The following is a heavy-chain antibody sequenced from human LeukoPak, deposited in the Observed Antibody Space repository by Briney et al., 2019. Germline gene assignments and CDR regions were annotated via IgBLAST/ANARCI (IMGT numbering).Heavy chain of an antibody. Sequence: PSETLSLTCAVSGGSISSSNWWSWVRQPPGKGLEWIGEIYHSGSTNYNPSLKSRVTISVDKSKNQFSLKLSSVTAADTAVYYCAREQKQPGGYYYYYMDVWGKGTTVTVSS. CDR1: GGSISSSNW. CDR3: AREQKQPGGYYYYYMDV. CDR2: IYHSGST. J-gene: IGHJ6*03. D-gene: IGHD3-16*01. V-gene: IGHV4-4*02.